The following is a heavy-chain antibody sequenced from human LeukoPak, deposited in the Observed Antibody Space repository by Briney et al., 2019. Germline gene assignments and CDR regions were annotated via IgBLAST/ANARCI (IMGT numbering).Heavy chain of an antibody. V-gene: IGHV4-4*07. J-gene: IGHJ6*03. Sequence: PSETLSLTCTVSGGSISSYYWSWIRQPAGKGLEWIGRIYTSGSTNYNPSLKSRVTMSVDTSKNQFSLKLSSVTAADTAVYYCARYLTYSSSSRGLLYYYYYMDVWGKGTTVTVSS. CDR3: ARYLTYSSSSRGLLYYYYYMDV. CDR1: GGSISSYY. D-gene: IGHD6-6*01. CDR2: IYTSGST.